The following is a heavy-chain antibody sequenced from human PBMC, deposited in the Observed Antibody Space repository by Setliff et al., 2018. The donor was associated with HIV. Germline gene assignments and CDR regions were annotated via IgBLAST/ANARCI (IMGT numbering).Heavy chain of an antibody. CDR1: GYTFTTYA. CDR3: AIGSSNWPHRPNNYYFDY. D-gene: IGHD6-13*01. CDR2: INAGNGDT. V-gene: IGHV1-3*01. J-gene: IGHJ4*02. Sequence: RASVKVSCKASGYTFTTYALHWVRQAPGQRLEWMGWINAGNGDTKSSQKFQGRVTITRDTSASTAYMELSSLRSEDTGVYYCAIGSSNWPHRPNNYYFDYWGQGTPVTVSS.